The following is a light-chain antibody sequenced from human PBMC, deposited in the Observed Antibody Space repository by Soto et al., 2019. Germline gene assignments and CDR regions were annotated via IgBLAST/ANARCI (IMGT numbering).Light chain of an antibody. CDR1: QSVSST. J-gene: IGKJ5*01. Sequence: EIVMTQSPAPLSVSPGERATLSCRASQSVSSTLAWYQQKPGQAPRLLMYEASTRATGIPARFSGSGSGTEFTLTISSLQSEDFAVYYCQQYYDWPITFGQGTRLDIK. CDR3: QQYYDWPIT. V-gene: IGKV3-15*01. CDR2: EAS.